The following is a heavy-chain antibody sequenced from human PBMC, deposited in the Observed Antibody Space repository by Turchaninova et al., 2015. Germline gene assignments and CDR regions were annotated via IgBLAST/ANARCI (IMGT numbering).Heavy chain of an antibody. CDR3: ARGHEDYDVSDTGEFLH. V-gene: IGHV1-18*04. CDR2: ISAYNGNT. J-gene: IGHJ4*02. Sequence: GTEVKKPGASVKVSCKASGYSFSSYGIGWVRQAPGQGLEWVGWISAYNGNTKYAQRLQGRVTMTTDTSTSTAYMELRSLRSDDTGIYYCARGHEDYDVSDTGEFLHWGQGTLVTVSS. D-gene: IGHD3-22*01. CDR1: GYSFSSYG.